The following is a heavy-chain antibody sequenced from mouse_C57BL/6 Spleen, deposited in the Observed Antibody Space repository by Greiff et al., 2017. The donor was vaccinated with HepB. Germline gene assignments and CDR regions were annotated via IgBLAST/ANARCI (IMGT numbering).Heavy chain of an antibody. CDR1: GYTFTTYP. J-gene: IGHJ4*01. V-gene: IGHV1-47*01. CDR3: AITTVVANPSYAMDY. D-gene: IGHD1-1*01. CDR2: FHPYNDDT. Sequence: VQLKESGAELVKPGASVKMSCKASGYTFTTYPIEWMKQNHGKSLEWIGNFHPYNDDTKYNEKFKGKATLTVEKSSSTVYLELSRLTSDDSAVYYCAITTVVANPSYAMDYWGQGTSVTVSS.